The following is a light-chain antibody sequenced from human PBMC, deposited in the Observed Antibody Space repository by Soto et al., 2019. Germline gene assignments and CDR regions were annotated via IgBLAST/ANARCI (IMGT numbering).Light chain of an antibody. CDR1: QNIRSW. CDR2: KAS. Sequence: DTQMTQSPSTLSASIGDRVTITCRASQNIRSWLAWYQQKPGKAPNLLIYKASTLESGVPSRFSGSGSGTEFTLTISSLQPDDFATYYCQQYNTYSYNFGQGTKLEIK. V-gene: IGKV1-5*03. CDR3: QQYNTYSYN. J-gene: IGKJ2*01.